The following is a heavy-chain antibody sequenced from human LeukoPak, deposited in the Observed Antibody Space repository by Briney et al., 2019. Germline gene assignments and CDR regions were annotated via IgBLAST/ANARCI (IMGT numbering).Heavy chain of an antibody. J-gene: IGHJ4*02. Sequence: PGGSLRLSCAASGFTFSSYAMHWVRQAPGKGLEYVSAISSNGGSTYYANSVKGRFTISRDNSKNTLYLQMGSLRAEDMAVYYCARGPYYDFWSGRNYDYWGQGTLVTVSS. V-gene: IGHV3-64*01. CDR2: ISSNGGST. D-gene: IGHD3-3*01. CDR3: ARGPYYDFWSGRNYDY. CDR1: GFTFSSYA.